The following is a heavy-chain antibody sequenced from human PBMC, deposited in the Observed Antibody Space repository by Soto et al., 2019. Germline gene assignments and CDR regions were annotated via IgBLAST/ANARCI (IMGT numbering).Heavy chain of an antibody. D-gene: IGHD3-10*01. J-gene: IGHJ4*02. CDR1: GCTFSSYA. V-gene: IGHV1-69*13. CDR2: IIPIFGTA. Sequence: SVKVSCKASGCTFSSYAISWVRQAPGQGLEWMGGIIPIFGTANYAQKFQGRVTITADESTSTAYMELSSLRSEDTAVYYCARELGEVRGVIQDYWGQGTLVTVSS. CDR3: ARELGEVRGVIQDY.